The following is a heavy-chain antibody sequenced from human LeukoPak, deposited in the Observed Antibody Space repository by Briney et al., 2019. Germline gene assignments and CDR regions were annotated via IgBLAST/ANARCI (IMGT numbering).Heavy chain of an antibody. CDR1: GYTFTGYY. CDR3: ARGSWELSGAFDI. CDR2: INPNSGGT. J-gene: IGHJ3*02. Sequence: ASVKVSCKASGYTFTGYYMHWVRQAPGQGLEWMGWINPNSGGTNYAQKFQGRVTMTRDTSISTAYMELSRLRSDDTAVYYCARGSWELSGAFDIWGQGTMVTVSS. V-gene: IGHV1-2*02. D-gene: IGHD1-26*01.